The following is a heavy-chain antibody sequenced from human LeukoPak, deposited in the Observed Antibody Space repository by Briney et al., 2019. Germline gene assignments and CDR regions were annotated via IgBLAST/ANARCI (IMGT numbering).Heavy chain of an antibody. J-gene: IGHJ4*02. Sequence: ASVKVSCTASGGTFSSYAISWVRQAPGQRLEWMGWINAGSGNTKYSQRLQGRVTISRDTSASTAYMELSSLRSEDTALYFCARGFYDSSAYYPYDYWGQGILVTVSS. V-gene: IGHV1-3*01. CDR3: ARGFYDSSAYYPYDY. CDR2: INAGSGNT. CDR1: GGTFSSYA. D-gene: IGHD3-22*01.